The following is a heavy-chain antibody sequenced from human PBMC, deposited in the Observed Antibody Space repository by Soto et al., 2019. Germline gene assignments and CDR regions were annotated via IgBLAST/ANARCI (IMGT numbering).Heavy chain of an antibody. CDR1: GYSFTSYW. V-gene: IGHV5-51*01. D-gene: IGHD6-13*01. CDR3: ARTAAAGKYYYGMDV. CDR2: IYPGDSDT. Sequence: GESLKISCKGSGYSFTSYWIGGARQIPGKGLEWMGIIYPGDSDTRYSPSFQGQVTISADKSISTAYLQWSSLKASDTAMYYCARTAAAGKYYYGMDVWGQGTTVTVSS. J-gene: IGHJ6*02.